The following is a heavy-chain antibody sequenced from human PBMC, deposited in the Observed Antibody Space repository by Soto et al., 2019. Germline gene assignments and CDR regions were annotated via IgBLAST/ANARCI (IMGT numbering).Heavy chain of an antibody. CDR1: GFTFSSYA. V-gene: IGHV3-23*01. D-gene: IGHD3-10*02. J-gene: IGHJ5*02. Sequence: GGSLRLSCAASGFTFSSYAMSWVRQAPGKGLEWVSAISGSGGSTYYADSVKGRFTISRDNSKNTLYLQMNSLRAEDTAVYYCAKDKLYIREVIHTWFDPWGQGTLVTVSS. CDR2: ISGSGGST. CDR3: AKDKLYIREVIHTWFDP.